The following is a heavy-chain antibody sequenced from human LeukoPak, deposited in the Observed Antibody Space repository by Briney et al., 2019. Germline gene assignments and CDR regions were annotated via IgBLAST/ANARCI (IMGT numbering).Heavy chain of an antibody. J-gene: IGHJ6*03. Sequence: SETLSLTCTVSGGSISSGSYYWSWIRQPAGKGLEWIGRIYTSGSTNYNPSLKSRVTISVDTSKNQFSLKLSSVTAADTAVYYCARGSSGSYGIYYYYYMDVWGKGTTVTISS. V-gene: IGHV4-61*02. CDR3: ARGSSGSYGIYYYYYMDV. CDR2: IYTSGST. D-gene: IGHD1-26*01. CDR1: GGSISSGSYY.